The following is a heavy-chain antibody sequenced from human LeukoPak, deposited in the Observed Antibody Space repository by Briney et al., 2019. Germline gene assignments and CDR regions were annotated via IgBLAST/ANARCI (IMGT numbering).Heavy chain of an antibody. J-gene: IGHJ4*02. D-gene: IGHD5-18*01. V-gene: IGHV1-46*01. Sequence: GASVKVSCKASGYTFTGYYMHWVRQAPGQGLEWMGIINPSGGSTSYAQRFQGRVTMTRDMSTSTVYMELSSLRSEDTAVYYCARDRSDTAMVSRGENNFDYWGQGTLVTVSS. CDR2: INPSGGST. CDR3: ARDRSDTAMVSRGENNFDY. CDR1: GYTFTGYY.